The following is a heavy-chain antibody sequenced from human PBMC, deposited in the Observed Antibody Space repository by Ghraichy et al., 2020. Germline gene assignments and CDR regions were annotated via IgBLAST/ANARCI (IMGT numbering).Heavy chain of an antibody. D-gene: IGHD4-23*01. CDR1: GGSISSRNYY. CDR3: AGSFAVIRYFDL. J-gene: IGHJ2*01. Sequence: SETLSLTCSVSGGSISSRNYYWGWIRQPPGRGLEWIGSIHHSGSTYYNPSLKSQVTISVDKSKNQFSLKLNSVTAADTAVYYCAGSFAVIRYFDLWGRGTLVTVSS. V-gene: IGHV4-39*01. CDR2: IHHSGST.